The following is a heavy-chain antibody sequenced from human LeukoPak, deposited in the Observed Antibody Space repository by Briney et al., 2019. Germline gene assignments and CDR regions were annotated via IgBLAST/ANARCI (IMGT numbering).Heavy chain of an antibody. D-gene: IGHD3-22*01. J-gene: IGHJ4*02. V-gene: IGHV1-3*01. Sequence: ASVKVSCKASGYTFSRYGMHWVRQAPGQRLEWMGWINAGNENTKYSQKFQGRVSITRDTSASTAYMELSSLTSEDTAVYYCARGFGYDSSGYDYWGQGTLVTVSS. CDR2: INAGNENT. CDR3: ARGFGYDSSGYDY. CDR1: GYTFSRYG.